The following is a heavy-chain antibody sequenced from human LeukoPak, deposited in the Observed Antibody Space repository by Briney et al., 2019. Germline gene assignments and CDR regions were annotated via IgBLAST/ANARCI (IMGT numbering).Heavy chain of an antibody. J-gene: IGHJ6*02. Sequence: GASGKVSCKAAGYTVTSYGISWVRQAPGHGLEWMGWISASNGNTNYAQKLQGRVAMTTDTSTSTAYMELRSVRSDDKAVYYCARRRATGYSSGWPQPRSYGMDVWGQGTTVTVCS. CDR3: ARRRATGYSSGWPQPRSYGMDV. V-gene: IGHV1-18*01. CDR1: GYTVTSYG. CDR2: ISASNGNT. D-gene: IGHD6-19*01.